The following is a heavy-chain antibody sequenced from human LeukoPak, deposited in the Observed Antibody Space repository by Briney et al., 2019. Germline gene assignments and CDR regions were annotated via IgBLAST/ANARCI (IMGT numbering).Heavy chain of an antibody. J-gene: IGHJ4*02. CDR1: GFTFSSYW. Sequence: GGSLRLSCAASGFTFSSYWMHWVRQAPGKGLVWVSRINSDGSSTSYADSVKGRFTIYRDNAKNTLYLQMNSLRAEDTAVYYCARIKEGNYDFWSGYQGYYFDYWGQGTLVTVSS. CDR2: INSDGSST. V-gene: IGHV3-74*01. D-gene: IGHD3-3*01. CDR3: ARIKEGNYDFWSGYQGYYFDY.